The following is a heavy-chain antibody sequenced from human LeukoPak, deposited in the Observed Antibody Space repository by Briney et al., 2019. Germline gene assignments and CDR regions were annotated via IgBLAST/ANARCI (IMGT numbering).Heavy chain of an antibody. D-gene: IGHD3-3*01. CDR1: GGSISSGGYS. CDR3: ARVGGTNFYYYGLDV. J-gene: IGHJ6*02. Sequence: SETLSLTCAVSGGSISSGGYSWSWIRQPPGKGLEWIGYIYHSGSTNYNPSLKSRVTISVDTSKNQFSLKLNSVTAADTAVYYCARVGGTNFYYYGLDVWGQGTTVTVSS. CDR2: IYHSGST. V-gene: IGHV4-30-2*01.